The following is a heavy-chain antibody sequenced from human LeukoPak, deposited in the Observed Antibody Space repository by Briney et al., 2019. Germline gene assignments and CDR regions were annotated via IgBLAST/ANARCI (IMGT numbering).Heavy chain of an antibody. CDR3: ARGDVVVPAAISVAFDI. D-gene: IGHD2-2*02. V-gene: IGHV1-69*13. J-gene: IGHJ3*02. CDR2: IIPIFGTA. Sequence: SVKVSCKASGGTFSSYAISWVRQAPGQGLEWMGGIIPIFGTANYAQKFQGRVTITADESTSTAYMELSSLRSEDTAVYYCARGDVVVPAAISVAFDIWGQGTMVTVSS. CDR1: GGTFSSYA.